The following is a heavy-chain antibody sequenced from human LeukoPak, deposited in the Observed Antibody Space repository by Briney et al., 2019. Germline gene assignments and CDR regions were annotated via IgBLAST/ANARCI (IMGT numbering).Heavy chain of an antibody. J-gene: IGHJ6*02. Sequence: GGSLRLSCAASGFTFSSYSMNWVRQAPGKGLEWVSSISSSSSYIYYADSVKGRFTISRDNAKNSLYLQMNSLRAEDTAVYYCARVDYDILTGYYYYYYYGMDIWGQGTTVTVSS. CDR1: GFTFSSYS. CDR3: ARVDYDILTGYYYYYYYGMDI. D-gene: IGHD3-9*01. V-gene: IGHV3-21*04. CDR2: ISSSSSYI.